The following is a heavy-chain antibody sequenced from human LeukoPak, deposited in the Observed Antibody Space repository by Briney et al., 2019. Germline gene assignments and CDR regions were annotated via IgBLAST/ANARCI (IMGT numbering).Heavy chain of an antibody. CDR1: GGSISSGGYY. CDR3: ARIIHGYTPEGYYFDY. CDR2: IYYSGST. D-gene: IGHD5-24*01. J-gene: IGHJ4*02. Sequence: SETLSLTCTVSGGSISSGGYYWSWIRQHPGKGLEWIGYIYYSGSTYYNPSLKSRVTISVDTSKNQFSLKLSSVTAADTAVYYCARIIHGYTPEGYYFDYWGQGTLVTVSS. V-gene: IGHV4-31*03.